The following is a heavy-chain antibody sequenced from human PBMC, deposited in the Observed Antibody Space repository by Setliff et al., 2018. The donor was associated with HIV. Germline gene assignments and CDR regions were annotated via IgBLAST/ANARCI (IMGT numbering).Heavy chain of an antibody. V-gene: IGHV4-38-2*01. D-gene: IGHD1-26*01. J-gene: IGHJ6*02. CDR3: ARLSLASSGSYYPFYYYYYGMDV. Sequence: SETLSLTCAVSGYSISSGYYWGWIRQPPGKGLEWIGSIYYSGSTYYNPSLKSRVTISVDTSKNQFSLKLSSVTAADTAVYYCARLSLASSGSYYPFYYYYYGMDVWGQGTTVTVSS. CDR1: GYSISSGYY. CDR2: IYYSGST.